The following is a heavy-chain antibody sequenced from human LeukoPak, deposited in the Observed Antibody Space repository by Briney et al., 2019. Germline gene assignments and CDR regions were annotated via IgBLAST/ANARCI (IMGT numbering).Heavy chain of an antibody. CDR2: INSDGGST. J-gene: IGHJ4*02. V-gene: IGHV3-74*01. Sequence: GGSLRLSCAASGFTFSSYWMHWVRQAPGKGLVWVSRINSDGGSTSYADSVKGRFTISRDNAKNTLYLQMNSLRAEDTAVYYCVAESYSGYDSIPLFDYWGQGTLVTVSS. CDR1: GFTFSSYW. CDR3: VAESYSGYDSIPLFDY. D-gene: IGHD5-12*01.